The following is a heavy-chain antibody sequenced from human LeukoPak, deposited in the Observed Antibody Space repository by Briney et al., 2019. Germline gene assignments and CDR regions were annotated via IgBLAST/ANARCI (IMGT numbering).Heavy chain of an antibody. CDR3: AREVRLHMDV. V-gene: IGHV1-8*01. J-gene: IGHJ6*03. D-gene: IGHD6-25*01. Sequence: ASVKVSCKASGYAFTSYDINWVRQAPEQGLEWMGWMNPNSGNTGYAQKFQGRVTMTRNTSISTAYMELSRLRSEDTAVYYCAREVRLHMDVWGKGTTVTVSS. CDR2: MNPNSGNT. CDR1: GYAFTSYD.